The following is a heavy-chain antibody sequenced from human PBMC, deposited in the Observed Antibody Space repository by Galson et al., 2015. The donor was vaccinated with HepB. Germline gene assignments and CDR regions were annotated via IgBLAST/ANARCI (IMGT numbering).Heavy chain of an antibody. CDR2: IYYSGST. V-gene: IGHV4-59*01. Sequence: QVQLQESGPGLVKPSETLSLTCTVSGGSISSYYWSWIRQPPGKGLEWIGYIYYSGSTNYNPSLKSRVTISVDSSENQFTRKRSYVTAAETAAYCWMSGPTPRGRGNYYYMEVWGKGTTVTVSS. J-gene: IGHJ6*03. CDR3: MSGPTPRGRGNYYYMEV. D-gene: IGHD3-10*01. CDR1: GGSISSYY.